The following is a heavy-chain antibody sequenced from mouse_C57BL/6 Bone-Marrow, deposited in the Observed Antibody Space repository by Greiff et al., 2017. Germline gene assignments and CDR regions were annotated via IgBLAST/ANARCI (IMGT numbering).Heavy chain of an antibody. J-gene: IGHJ4*01. CDR1: GYTFTGYW. Sequence: VQLQQSGAELMKPGASVKLSCKATGYTFTGYWIEWVKQRPGHGLEWIGEILPGSGSTNYNEKFKGKATFTADTSSNTAYMQLSSLTTEDSAIYYCPCMVTTGYYAMDYWGQGTSVTVAS. D-gene: IGHD2-2*01. CDR2: ILPGSGST. V-gene: IGHV1-9*01. CDR3: PCMVTTGYYAMDY.